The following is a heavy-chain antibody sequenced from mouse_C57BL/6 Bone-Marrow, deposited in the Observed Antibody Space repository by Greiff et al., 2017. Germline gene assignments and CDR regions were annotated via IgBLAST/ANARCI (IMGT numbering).Heavy chain of an antibody. J-gene: IGHJ2*01. Sequence: QVQLQQSGPELVKPGASVKISCKASCYAFSSSWMNWVKQRPGKGLEWIGRIYPGDGDTNYNGKFKGKATLTADKSSSTAYMQLSSLTSEDSAVYFWARGDYYGSGYWGQGTTLTVSS. CDR1: CYAFSSSW. V-gene: IGHV1-82*01. D-gene: IGHD1-1*01. CDR3: ARGDYYGSGY. CDR2: IYPGDGDT.